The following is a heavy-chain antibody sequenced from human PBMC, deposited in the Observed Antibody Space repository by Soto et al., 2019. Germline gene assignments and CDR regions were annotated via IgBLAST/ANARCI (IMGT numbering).Heavy chain of an antibody. CDR2: IYYSGGT. Sequence: PSETLSLTCTVSGGSFNSGDYHWNWIRQSPEKGLEWIGYIYYSGGTYYNPSLKSRLLISVDPSKNQFSLTLSSVTATDTAVYYCAVYSGYYNYFFDAWGQGTMVTV. CDR3: AVYSGYYNYFFDA. J-gene: IGHJ4*02. D-gene: IGHD3-22*01. CDR1: GGSFNSGDYH. V-gene: IGHV4-30-4*01.